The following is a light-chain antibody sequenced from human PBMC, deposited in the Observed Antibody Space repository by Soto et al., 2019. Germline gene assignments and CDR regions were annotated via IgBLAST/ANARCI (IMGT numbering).Light chain of an antibody. CDR1: QSLLHSNRYTY. Sequence: DIVMTQSPLSLPVTPGEPASISCRSSQSLLHSNRYTYLDWYLQKPGQSPQLLIYLGYNRASGVPDRFSRSGSGTDFTLKISRVEAEDVGIYYCMQRLQTPCSFGQGTKLEIK. J-gene: IGKJ2*04. CDR2: LGY. CDR3: MQRLQTPCS. V-gene: IGKV2-28*01.